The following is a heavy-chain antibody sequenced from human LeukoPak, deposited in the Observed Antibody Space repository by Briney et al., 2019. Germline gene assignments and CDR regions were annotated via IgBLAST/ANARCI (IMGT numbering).Heavy chain of an antibody. J-gene: IGHJ4*02. CDR2: VSWNSDTI. Sequence: GGSLRLSCAASGFKFDDYAIHWVRQTPGRGLEWVSSVSWNSDTIAYADSVKGRFTISRDNAKNSLYLQMNSLRAEDRAVYYCVRGNYDYVWGSYRPTGFDYWGQGTLVTVSS. CDR3: VRGNYDYVWGSYRPTGFDY. D-gene: IGHD3-16*02. CDR1: GFKFDDYA. V-gene: IGHV3-9*01.